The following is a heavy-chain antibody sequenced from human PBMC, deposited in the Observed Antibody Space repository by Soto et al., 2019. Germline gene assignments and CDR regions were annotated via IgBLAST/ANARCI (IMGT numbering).Heavy chain of an antibody. J-gene: IGHJ5*02. V-gene: IGHV3-21*04. Sequence: GGSLRLSCAASGFTFSSYSMNWVRRAPGKWLEWVSSISSSSSYIYYADSVKGRFTISRDNAKNSLYLQMNSLRAEDTAVYYCAKDQGIASRPRWFDPWGQGTLVTV. CDR3: AKDQGIASRPRWFDP. D-gene: IGHD6-6*01. CDR2: ISSSSSYI. CDR1: GFTFSSYS.